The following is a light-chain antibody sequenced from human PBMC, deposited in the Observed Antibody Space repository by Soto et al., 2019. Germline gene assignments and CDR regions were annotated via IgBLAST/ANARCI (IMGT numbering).Light chain of an antibody. Sequence: VMTQSPATLSVSPGERATLSCSASQSVNNNLAWYQQRPGQAPRLLIYDASTRATGIPARFSGSGSGTEFTLTISSLQSEDFAVDHCQQYESRRSFAQGTNVEIK. J-gene: IGKJ1*01. CDR2: DAS. CDR3: QQYESRRS. CDR1: QSVNNN. V-gene: IGKV3-15*01.